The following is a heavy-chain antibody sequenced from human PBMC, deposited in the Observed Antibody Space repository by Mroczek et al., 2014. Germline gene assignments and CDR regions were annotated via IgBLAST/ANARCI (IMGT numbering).Heavy chain of an antibody. Sequence: QVQLVESGAEVKKPGSSVKVSCKASGGTFSSYAISWVRRAPGQGLEWMGGIIPIFGTANYAQKFQGRVTITADESTSTAYMELSSLRSEDTAVYYCARGSADYDFWSGYYRQGNWYFDLVGPWHPVVHCLL. CDR1: GGTFSSYA. CDR3: ARGSADYDFWSGYYRQGNWYFDL. CDR2: IIPIFGTA. J-gene: IGHJ2*01. D-gene: IGHD3-3*01. V-gene: IGHV1-69*01.